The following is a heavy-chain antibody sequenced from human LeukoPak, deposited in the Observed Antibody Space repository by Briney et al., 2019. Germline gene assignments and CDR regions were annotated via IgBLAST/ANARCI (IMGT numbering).Heavy chain of an antibody. CDR3: AKYFLATDYYDYIFDY. D-gene: IGHD4-17*01. V-gene: IGHV3-23*01. CDR1: GFTFSSYA. CDR2: ITTGGGT. J-gene: IGHJ4*02. Sequence: GGSLSLSCAASGFTFSSYAMSWVRQAPGKGPEWVSAITTGGGTYYADSVKGRFTISRDNSRNTLYLQINSLRAEDTAVYYCAKYFLATDYYDYIFDYWGQGTLVTVSS.